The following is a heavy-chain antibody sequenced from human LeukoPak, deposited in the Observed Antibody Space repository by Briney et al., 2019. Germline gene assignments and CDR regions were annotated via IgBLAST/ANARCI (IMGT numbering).Heavy chain of an antibody. Sequence: SETLSLTCTVSGGSISSYYWSWIRQPPGKGLEWIGYIYYSGSTNYNPSLKCRVTISVDTSKNQFSLKLSSVTAADTAVYYCARVIAGDYFDYWGQGTLVTVSS. CDR1: GGSISSYY. J-gene: IGHJ4*02. D-gene: IGHD6-13*01. CDR3: ARVIAGDYFDY. CDR2: IYYSGST. V-gene: IGHV4-59*01.